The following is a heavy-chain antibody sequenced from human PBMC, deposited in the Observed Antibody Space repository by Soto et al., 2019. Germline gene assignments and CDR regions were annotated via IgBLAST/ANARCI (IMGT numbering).Heavy chain of an antibody. CDR2: ISSSSSYI. V-gene: IGHV3-21*01. D-gene: IGHD4-17*01. J-gene: IGHJ3*02. CDR3: ARDRPDFGDYYAFDI. Sequence: GGSLRLSCAASGFTFSSYSMNCVRQAPWKGLEWVSSISSSSSYIYYADSVKGRFTISRDNAKNSLYLQMNSLRAEDTAVYYCARDRPDFGDYYAFDIWGQGTMVTVSS. CDR1: GFTFSSYS.